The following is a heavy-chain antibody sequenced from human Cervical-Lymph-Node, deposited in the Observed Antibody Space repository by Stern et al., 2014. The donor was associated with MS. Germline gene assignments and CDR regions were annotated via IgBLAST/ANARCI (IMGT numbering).Heavy chain of an antibody. CDR2: ISSGSSYI. V-gene: IGHV3-11*06. CDR1: GFTFSDYY. Sequence: VQLVESGGGLVKPGGSLRLSCAASGFTFSDYYMNWIRQAPGKGLEWVSFISSGSSYIQYADSVKGRFAISRDNAKNSLYLQMNSLRAEDTAVYYCAKGYTYGSDVPDYWGQGTLVTVSS. D-gene: IGHD5-18*01. J-gene: IGHJ4*02. CDR3: AKGYTYGSDVPDY.